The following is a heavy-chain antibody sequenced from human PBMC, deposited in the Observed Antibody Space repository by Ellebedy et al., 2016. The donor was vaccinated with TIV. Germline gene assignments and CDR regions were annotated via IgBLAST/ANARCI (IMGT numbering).Heavy chain of an antibody. V-gene: IGHV4-59*01. CDR3: ARGWYDSSGYHDS. CDR2: IRTGGST. CDR1: GVSISSYS. Sequence: SETLSLTCTVSGVSISSYSWSWIRQPPGQGLEWIGYIRTGGSTNYNPSLTSRVTISVDPSKNQFSLKLTSVTAADTAVYHCARGWYDSSGYHDSWGQGSLVTVS. J-gene: IGHJ5*01. D-gene: IGHD3-22*01.